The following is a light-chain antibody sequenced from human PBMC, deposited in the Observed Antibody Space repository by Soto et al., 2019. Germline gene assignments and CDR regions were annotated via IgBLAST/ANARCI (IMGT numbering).Light chain of an antibody. CDR2: VAS. CDR3: QQSYSTTRT. CDR1: QSISNS. Sequence: DIQMTQSPSSLSASVGDRVTITCRASQSISNSLNWYQQKRGKAPKLLIYVASTLQSGVPSRFRGSGSGTEFALTISSLQPEDFATYYCQQSYSTTRTLGQGTTVDIK. V-gene: IGKV1-39*01. J-gene: IGKJ1*01.